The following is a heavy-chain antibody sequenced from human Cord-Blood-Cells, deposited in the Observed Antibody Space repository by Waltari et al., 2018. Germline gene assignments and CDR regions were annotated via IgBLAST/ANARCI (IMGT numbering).Heavy chain of an antibody. D-gene: IGHD6-13*01. CDR1: GFTFSSYA. J-gene: IGHJ4*02. CDR2: IRGSGGST. V-gene: IGHV3-23*01. Sequence: EVQLLESGGGLVQPGGSLRLSCAASGFTFSSYAMSWVRQAPGKGLEWVSAIRGSGGSTYCAYSVKGRFTISRDNSKNTRYLQMNSLRAEDTAVDYCAKEAARGNYYFDYWGQGTLVTVSS. CDR3: AKEAARGNYYFDY.